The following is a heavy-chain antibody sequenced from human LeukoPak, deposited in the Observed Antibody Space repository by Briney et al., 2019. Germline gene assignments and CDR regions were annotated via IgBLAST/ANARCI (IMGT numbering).Heavy chain of an antibody. J-gene: IGHJ4*02. CDR1: GFTFSIYA. V-gene: IGHV3-30-3*01. Sequence: GGSLRLSCAASGFTFSIYAMNWVRQAPGKGLEWVAVISYDGSNKYYADSVKGRFTISRDNSKNTLYLQMNSLRAEDTAVYYCARETGSAVGSTDFDYWGQGTLVTVSS. CDR3: ARETGSAVGSTDFDY. D-gene: IGHD4-17*01. CDR2: ISYDGSNK.